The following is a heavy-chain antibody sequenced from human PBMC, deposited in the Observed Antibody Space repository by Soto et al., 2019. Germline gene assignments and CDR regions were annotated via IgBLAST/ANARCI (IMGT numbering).Heavy chain of an antibody. D-gene: IGHD2-15*01. CDR1: GDSINSYY. J-gene: IGHJ6*03. CDR3: ARTNGGYCRGGGCYPQAYYYYYMDV. V-gene: IGHV4-59*01. Sequence: SETLSLSCTVSGDSINSYYWSWIRQPPGKGLEWIGYIYYSGSTNYNPSLKSRVTISVDTSKTQFSLKLSSVTAADTAVYYCARTNGGYCRGGGCYPQAYYYYYMDVWGKGTTVTVSS. CDR2: IYYSGST.